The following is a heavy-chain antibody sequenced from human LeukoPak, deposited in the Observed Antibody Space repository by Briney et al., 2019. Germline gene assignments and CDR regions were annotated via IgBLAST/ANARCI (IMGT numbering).Heavy chain of an antibody. CDR2: ISGGGSAI. Sequence: GGSLRLSCSASGFTFSDYYMSWIRQAPGKGLEWVSCISGGGSAIYYADSVKGRFTISRDNARNSLYLQLNSLRAEDTAVYYCARGQTTVMDFDYWGQGTLVTVSS. J-gene: IGHJ4*02. CDR3: ARGQTTVMDFDY. D-gene: IGHD4-11*01. CDR1: GFTFSDYY. V-gene: IGHV3-11*01.